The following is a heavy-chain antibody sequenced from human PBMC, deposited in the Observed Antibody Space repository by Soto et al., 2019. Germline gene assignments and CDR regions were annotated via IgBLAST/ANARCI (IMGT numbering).Heavy chain of an antibody. V-gene: IGHV4-34*01. Sequence: PSETLSLTCAVYGGSLSGYYWTWIRQPPGKGLEWIGEINPGGITYYKPSLKSRASISMDKSRNQFSVRLTSVTAADTAVYFCARGDRYSGSFSDYFDPWGQGTLVTVSS. CDR3: ARGDRYSGSFSDYFDP. J-gene: IGHJ5*02. CDR1: GGSLSGYY. CDR2: INPGGIT. D-gene: IGHD1-26*01.